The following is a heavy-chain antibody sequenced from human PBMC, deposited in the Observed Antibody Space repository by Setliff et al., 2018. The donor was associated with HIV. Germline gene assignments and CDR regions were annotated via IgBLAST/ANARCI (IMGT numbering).Heavy chain of an antibody. J-gene: IGHJ4*02. CDR1: GGSISSYY. V-gene: IGHV4-59*08. CDR2: IHPSGST. D-gene: IGHD6-6*01. Sequence: SETLSLTCTVSGGSISSYYWSWIRQPPGKGLEWIGYIHPSGSTNYNPSLRGRVTISVDTSKNQFSLKLHSVTAADTAVYYCARHVGYSSSSLDYWGQGTLVTVSS. CDR3: ARHVGYSSSSLDY.